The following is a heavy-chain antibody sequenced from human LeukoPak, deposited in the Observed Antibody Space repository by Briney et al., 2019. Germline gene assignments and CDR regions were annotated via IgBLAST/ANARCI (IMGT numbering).Heavy chain of an antibody. CDR1: GLSFSSYG. D-gene: IGHD3-22*01. V-gene: IGHV3-30*03. Sequence: GGSLRLSCAASGLSFSSYGMHWVRQAPGKGLEWVAVILSDGSNKYYADSVEGRFTISRDNSKNTLYLQMNSLRAEDTAVYYCASLYYYDSSGCHFDYWGQGTLVTVSS. J-gene: IGHJ4*02. CDR2: ILSDGSNK. CDR3: ASLYYYDSSGCHFDY.